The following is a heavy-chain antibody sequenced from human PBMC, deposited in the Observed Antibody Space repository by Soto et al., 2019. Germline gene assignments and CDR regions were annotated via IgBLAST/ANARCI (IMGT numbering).Heavy chain of an antibody. J-gene: IGHJ6*03. CDR1: GFTFSDSA. CDR3: TGTLQVAYYYYMDV. Sequence: GSLRLSCAASGFTFSDSAMHWVRQASGKGLEWVGRIRSKANSYATAYAASVKGRFTISRDDSMNTAYLQMNSLKTEDTAVYYCTGTLQVAYYYYMDVWGKGTTVTVSS. V-gene: IGHV3-73*01. D-gene: IGHD2-15*01. CDR2: IRSKANSYAT.